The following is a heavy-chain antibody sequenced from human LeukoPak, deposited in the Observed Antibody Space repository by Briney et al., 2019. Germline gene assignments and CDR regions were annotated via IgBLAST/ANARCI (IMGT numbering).Heavy chain of an antibody. V-gene: IGHV4-39*01. Sequence: PSETLSLTCALSAPSIRSNNWWSWVRQPPGKGLEWIGSMYYSGSTYYNPSLKSRVNISVDTSKNQFSLELSSVTATDTAIYYCARQGGGGRAFDIWGQGTMVTVSS. J-gene: IGHJ3*02. D-gene: IGHD1-26*01. CDR1: APSIRSNNW. CDR3: ARQGGGGRAFDI. CDR2: MYYSGST.